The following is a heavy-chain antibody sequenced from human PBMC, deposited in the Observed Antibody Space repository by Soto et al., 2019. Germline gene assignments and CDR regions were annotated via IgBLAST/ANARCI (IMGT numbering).Heavy chain of an antibody. CDR1: GFTFSTYG. CDR2: ISYDGSNK. CDR3: EKDLGGTGGCDY. J-gene: IGHJ4*02. Sequence: QVRLVESGGGVVQPGRSLRLSCAASGFTFSTYGIHWVRQAPGKGLEWVAVISYDGSNKYYADSVKGRFAISRDNSKNTLYLQMNSLRAEDTAVYYCEKDLGGTGGCDYWGQETLVTVSS. V-gene: IGHV3-30*18. D-gene: IGHD3-16*01.